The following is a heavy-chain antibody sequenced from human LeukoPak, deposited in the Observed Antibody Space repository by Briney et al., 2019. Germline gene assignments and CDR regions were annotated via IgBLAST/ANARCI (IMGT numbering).Heavy chain of an antibody. CDR2: ISAYYGDT. CDR3: ARDPPTALASGRQDY. D-gene: IGHD5-18*01. V-gene: IGHV1-18*01. Sequence: ASVKVSCKASGYTFTSYGFTWVRQAPGQGLEWMGWISAYYGDTNYAQKFQGRVTLTTDTSTSTAYMELRSLTSDDTAVYYCARDPPTALASGRQDYWGQGTLVTVSS. J-gene: IGHJ4*02. CDR1: GYTFTSYG.